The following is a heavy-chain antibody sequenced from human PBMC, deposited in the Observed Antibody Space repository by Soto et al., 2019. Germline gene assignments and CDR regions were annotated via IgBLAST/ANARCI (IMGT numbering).Heavy chain of an antibody. D-gene: IGHD3-22*01. V-gene: IGHV6-1*01. J-gene: IGHJ4*02. CDR2: TYYRSKWYN. CDR3: ARVCEDYYDSSGYYYSPYYFDY. CDR1: GDSVSSNSAA. Sequence: SQTLSLTCAISGDSVSSNSAAWNWIRQSPSRGLEWLGRTYYRSKWYNDYAVSVKSRITINPDTSKNQFSLQLNSVTPEDTAVYYCARVCEDYYDSSGYYYSPYYFDYWGQGTLVTVSS.